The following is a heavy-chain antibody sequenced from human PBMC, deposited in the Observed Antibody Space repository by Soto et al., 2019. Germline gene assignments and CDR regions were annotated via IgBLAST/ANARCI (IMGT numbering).Heavy chain of an antibody. Sequence: GGSLRLSCAASGFTVSSNYMSWVRQAPGKGLEWVSTIYSGGNTYYADSVKGRFSISRDNSKNTLYLQMNSLRAEDTAVYYCARVLGGYSGHDGYWGQGTLVTVSS. CDR3: ARVLGGYSGHDGY. J-gene: IGHJ4*02. V-gene: IGHV3-53*01. CDR1: GFTVSSNY. D-gene: IGHD5-12*01. CDR2: IYSGGNT.